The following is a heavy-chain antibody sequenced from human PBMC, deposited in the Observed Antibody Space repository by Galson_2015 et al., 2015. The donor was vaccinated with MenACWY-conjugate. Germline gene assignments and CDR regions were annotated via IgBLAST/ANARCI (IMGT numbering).Heavy chain of an antibody. J-gene: IGHJ6*02. Sequence: SGAEVKKPGESLKISCKASGYNFITCWIGWVRQVPGKGLEWVGLISPIDSKTRFSPAFEGRVTISADNSITTAYLQWNSLQASDTAMYYCARHPPGGRGMDVWGQGTTVTVSS. CDR1: GYNFITCW. CDR3: ARHPPGGRGMDV. V-gene: IGHV5-51*01. CDR2: ISPIDSKT. D-gene: IGHD1-26*01.